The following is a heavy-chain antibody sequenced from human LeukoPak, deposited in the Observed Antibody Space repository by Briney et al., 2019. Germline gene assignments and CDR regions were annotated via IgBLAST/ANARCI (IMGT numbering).Heavy chain of an antibody. D-gene: IGHD2-21*02. Sequence: PSETLSLTCAVYGGSFSGYYWSGIRQPPGKGLEWIGEINHSGSTNYNPSLKSRVTISVDTSKNQFSLKLSSVTAADPAVYYCARSVVTATQLDYWGQGTLVTVSS. CDR1: GGSFSGYY. J-gene: IGHJ4*02. CDR3: ARSVVTATQLDY. CDR2: INHSGST. V-gene: IGHV4-34*01.